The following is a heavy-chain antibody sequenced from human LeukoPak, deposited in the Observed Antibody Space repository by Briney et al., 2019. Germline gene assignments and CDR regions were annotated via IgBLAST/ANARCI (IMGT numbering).Heavy chain of an antibody. V-gene: IGHV3-48*03. J-gene: IGHJ4*02. CDR2: ISSSGSTM. Sequence: GGSLRLSCAASGFTFSSYEMNWVRQAPGKGLEWVSYISSSGSTMYYADPVKGRFTISRDNAKSSLYLLMNSLRAEDTAVYYCARDYVVAAAGTYYWGQGTLVTVSS. CDR3: ARDYVVAAAGTYY. CDR1: GFTFSSYE. D-gene: IGHD6-13*01.